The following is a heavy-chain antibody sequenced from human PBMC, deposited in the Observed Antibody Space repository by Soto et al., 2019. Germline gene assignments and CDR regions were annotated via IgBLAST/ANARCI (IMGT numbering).Heavy chain of an antibody. Sequence: QVQLVESGGGVVQPGRSLRLSCAASGFTFSTYGMQWVRQAPGKELEWVAVIWYDGSNKYYADSVKGRFTISRDNSRNXRYLQRNSRRAEEDTAVYYCAGDGYLGDCDPGLDYWGQGGLVTVSS. J-gene: IGHJ4*02. CDR3: AGDGYLGDCDPGLDY. CDR2: IWYDGSNK. D-gene: IGHD2-21*02. CDR1: GFTFSTYG. V-gene: IGHV3-33*01.